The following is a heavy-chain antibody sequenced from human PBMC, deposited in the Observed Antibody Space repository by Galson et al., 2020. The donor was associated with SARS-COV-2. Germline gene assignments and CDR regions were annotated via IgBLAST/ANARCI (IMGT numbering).Heavy chain of an antibody. CDR1: GGYFSGYY. V-gene: IGHV4-34*01. CDR3: ARGTRGYDYVGWFDH. Sequence: SSETLSLTCAVYGGYFSGYYLNWFRQPPGKGLEWIGEINHSVSFNYNPSLKSRFTISVDTPKNQFSLSLTSVTAAETAVYYCARGTRGYDYVGWFDHWGQGTRVNVSS. D-gene: IGHD3-16*01. CDR2: INHSVSF. J-gene: IGHJ5*02.